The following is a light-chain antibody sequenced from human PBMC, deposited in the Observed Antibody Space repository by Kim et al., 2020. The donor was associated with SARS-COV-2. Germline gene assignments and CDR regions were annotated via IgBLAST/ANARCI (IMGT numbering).Light chain of an antibody. V-gene: IGKV1-12*01. J-gene: IGKJ2*01. Sequence: SASIRHRHHHSPRESQGFSRWLPWYQEKPGNAPTLLLYGVSSLQRGVPSRFRGSGSETDFTLTLSSLAPGDFATYYCKQDNSFPYTCGQGTKL. CDR1: QGFSRW. CDR3: KQDNSFPYT. CDR2: GVS.